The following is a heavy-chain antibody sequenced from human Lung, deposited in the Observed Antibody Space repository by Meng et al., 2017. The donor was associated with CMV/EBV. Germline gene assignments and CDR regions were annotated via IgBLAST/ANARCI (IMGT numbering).Heavy chain of an antibody. V-gene: IGHV3-69-1*01. CDR1: GFRFSDYY. Sequence: GGSLRLXXAASGFRFSDYYMTWIRQAPGKALEWVSYISSSYAVDYADSLKGRFTISRDNAKNSMYLQMNSLRAEDTAIYYCARVLLDVRGWYYQGMDVWGQGXTITFSS. J-gene: IGHJ6*02. D-gene: IGHD6-19*01. CDR3: ARVLLDVRGWYYQGMDV. CDR2: ISSSYAV.